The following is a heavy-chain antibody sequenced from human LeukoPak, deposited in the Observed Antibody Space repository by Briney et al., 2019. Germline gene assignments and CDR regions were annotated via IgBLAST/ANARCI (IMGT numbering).Heavy chain of an antibody. V-gene: IGHV3-23*01. CDR2: ISGSGGST. J-gene: IGHJ4*02. Sequence: GGSLRLSCAASGFTFSSYAMSWVRQAPGKGLEWVSIISGSGGSTYYADSVKGRFTISRDNSKNTLYLQMNSLRAEDTAVYYCAKDRYYCGSGSYGSFDYWGQGTLVTVSS. CDR3: AKDRYYCGSGSYGSFDY. D-gene: IGHD3-10*01. CDR1: GFTFSSYA.